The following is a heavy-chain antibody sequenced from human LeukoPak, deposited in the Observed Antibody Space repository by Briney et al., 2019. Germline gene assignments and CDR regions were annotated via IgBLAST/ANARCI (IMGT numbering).Heavy chain of an antibody. J-gene: IGHJ4*02. CDR2: ISYDGSNK. Sequence: GGSLRLSCAASGFTLSSYAMHWVRQAPGKGLEWVAVISYDGSNKYYADSVKGRFTISRDNSKNTLYLQMNSLRAEDTAVYYCARAWGYGDRLDYWGQGTLVTVSS. V-gene: IGHV3-30-3*01. CDR3: ARAWGYGDRLDY. CDR1: GFTLSSYA. D-gene: IGHD4-17*01.